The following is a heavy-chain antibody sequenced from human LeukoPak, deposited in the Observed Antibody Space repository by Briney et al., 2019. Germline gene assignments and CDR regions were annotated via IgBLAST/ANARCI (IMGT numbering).Heavy chain of an antibody. CDR3: ARTHYFASRSKSGLDV. Sequence: GASVKVSCKSSGYPFTSYDLNWVRQTTGQGLEYMGWMNPTSRNTGIAPKFQGRVTMTRDTSIGTAYMELSSLTSEDTAVYYCARTHYFASRSKSGLDVWGQGTTVTVSS. J-gene: IGHJ6*02. V-gene: IGHV1-8*01. CDR1: GYPFTSYD. CDR2: MNPTSRNT. D-gene: IGHD3-10*01.